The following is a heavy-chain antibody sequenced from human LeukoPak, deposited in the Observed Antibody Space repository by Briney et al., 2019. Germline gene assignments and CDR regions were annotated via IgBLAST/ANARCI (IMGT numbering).Heavy chain of an antibody. CDR3: ARDGRGARYSYGYDY. J-gene: IGHJ4*02. CDR1: GFIVSTNY. CDR2: IYSGGST. Sequence: PGGSLRLSCAASGFIVSTNYVSWVRQAPGKGLEWVSVIYSGGSTYYADSVKGRFTISRDNSNNSLYLQMNSLRAEDTAVYYCARDGRGARYSYGYDYWGQGTLVTVSS. D-gene: IGHD5-18*01. V-gene: IGHV3-66*01.